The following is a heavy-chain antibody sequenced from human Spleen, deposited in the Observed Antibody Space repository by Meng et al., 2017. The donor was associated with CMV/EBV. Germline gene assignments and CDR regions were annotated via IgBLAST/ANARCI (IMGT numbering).Heavy chain of an antibody. J-gene: IGHJ6*02. V-gene: IGHV3-11*01. D-gene: IGHD3-10*01. Sequence: GESLKISCAASGFTFSDYYMSWIRQAPGKGLEWVSYISSSGSTIYYADSVKGRFTISRDNAKNSLYLQMNSLRAEDTAVYYCARHVLLWFGERFRYYGMDVWGQGTLVTVSS. CDR3: ARHVLLWFGERFRYYGMDV. CDR1: GFTFSDYY. CDR2: ISSSGSTI.